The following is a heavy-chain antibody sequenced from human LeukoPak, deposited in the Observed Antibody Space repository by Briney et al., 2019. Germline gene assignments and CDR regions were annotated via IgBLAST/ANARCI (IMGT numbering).Heavy chain of an antibody. CDR1: GCPFTNYW. V-gene: IGHV5-51*01. D-gene: IGHD2-2*01. Sequence: GGALETSCQGPGCPFTNYWIRWGLQLPGQGLEWRGVIYPGDSDIRYSPSFQGQVTFSADKSINAAYLHWSSLKASDTAMYYCARQSCSATSCYSAPLADWGQGTLVTVSS. J-gene: IGHJ4*01. CDR2: IYPGDSDI. CDR3: ARQSCSATSCYSAPLAD.